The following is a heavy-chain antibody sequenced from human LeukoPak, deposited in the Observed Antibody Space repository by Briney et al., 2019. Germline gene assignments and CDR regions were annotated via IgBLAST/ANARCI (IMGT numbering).Heavy chain of an antibody. Sequence: PSETLSLTCTVSGGSISSSSYYWGWIRQPPGKGLEWIGSIYHSGSTYYNPSLKSRVTISVDTSKNQFSLKLSSVTAADTAVYYCARDRNFGMIAVVITAPDAFDIWGQGTMVTVSS. D-gene: IGHD3-22*01. V-gene: IGHV4-39*07. CDR2: IYHSGST. J-gene: IGHJ3*02. CDR3: ARDRNFGMIAVVITAPDAFDI. CDR1: GGSISSSSYY.